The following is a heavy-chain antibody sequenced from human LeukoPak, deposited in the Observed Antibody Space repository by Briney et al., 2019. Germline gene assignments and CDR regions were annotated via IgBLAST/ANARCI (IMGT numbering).Heavy chain of an antibody. V-gene: IGHV3-33*01. CDR1: GFTFSSYG. Sequence: GGSLRLSCAASGFTFSSYGMHWVRQATGRGLEWVADIWYGGSNKYYADSVKGRFTISRDNSKNTLYLQMNSLRAEDTAVYYCARDNSRIAAAGSGGLFDYWGQGTLVTVSS. CDR2: IWYGGSNK. D-gene: IGHD6-13*01. CDR3: ARDNSRIAAAGSGGLFDY. J-gene: IGHJ4*02.